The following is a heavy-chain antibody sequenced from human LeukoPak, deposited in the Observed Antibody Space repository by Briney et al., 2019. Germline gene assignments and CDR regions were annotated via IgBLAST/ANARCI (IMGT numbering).Heavy chain of an antibody. CDR2: ISGNSNTI. J-gene: IGHJ4*02. CDR1: GFTFSSYG. CDR3: ATIYYYGSGDNS. V-gene: IGHV3-48*04. D-gene: IGHD3-10*01. Sequence: GGTLRLSCAASGFTFSSYGMSWVHQAPGKGLEWIAYISGNSNTIYYADSVRGRFTVSRDNAKNSLYLQMSGLRVEDTALYYCATIYYYGSGDNSWGQGTLVAVSS.